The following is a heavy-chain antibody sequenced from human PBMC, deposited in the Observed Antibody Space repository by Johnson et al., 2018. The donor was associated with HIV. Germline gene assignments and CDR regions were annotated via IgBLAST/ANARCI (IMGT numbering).Heavy chain of an antibody. CDR2: ISYDGSNK. D-gene: IGHD2-21*01. CDR3: ARRGKDCDAFDI. V-gene: IGHV3-30-3*01. Sequence: QVQLVESGGGVVQPGRSLRLSCAASGFTFSSYAMHWVRQAPGKGLAWVAVISYDGSNKYYADSVKGRFTISRDNSKNTLYLQMNSLRAEDTAVYYCARRGKDCDAFDIWGQGTMVTVSS. CDR1: GFTFSSYA. J-gene: IGHJ3*02.